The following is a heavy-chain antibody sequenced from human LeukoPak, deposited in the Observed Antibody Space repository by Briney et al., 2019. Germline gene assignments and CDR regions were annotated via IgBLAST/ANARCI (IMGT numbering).Heavy chain of an antibody. D-gene: IGHD6-13*01. Sequence: SETLSLTCTVSGGSISSYFWFWIRQPPGKGLEWIGFIYYSGSTSYNPSLMSRVTISVDTSKDQFSLSLASVTAADTAVYYCARYDSSWYALDYWGQGTLVTVSS. V-gene: IGHV4-59*08. J-gene: IGHJ4*02. CDR2: IYYSGST. CDR3: ARYDSSWYALDY. CDR1: GGSISSYF.